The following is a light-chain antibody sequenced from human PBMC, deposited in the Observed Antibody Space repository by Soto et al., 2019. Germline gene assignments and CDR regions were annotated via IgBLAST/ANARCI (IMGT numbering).Light chain of an antibody. CDR2: ETS. V-gene: IGLV7-46*01. CDR3: LLSFGGPRV. Sequence: QAVVTQAPSLTGSPGGTVTITCASSTGTVTSGHFPYWFQQKPGQAPMTLIYETSNRHSWTPARFSGSLIGGKAALTLSGAQPEDESDYDCLLSFGGPRVFGGGTKLTVL. J-gene: IGLJ2*01. CDR1: TGTVTSGHF.